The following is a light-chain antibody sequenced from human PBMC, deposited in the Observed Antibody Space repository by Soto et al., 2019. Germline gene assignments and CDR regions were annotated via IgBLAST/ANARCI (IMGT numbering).Light chain of an antibody. CDR2: GAS. CDR1: QSVSSNY. J-gene: IGKJ5*01. Sequence: EIVLTQSPGTLSLSPGERATLSCRASQSVSSNYLAWYRQKPGQAPRLLIYGASSRATGIPDRFSGSGSGTDFTLTINRLETEDFAVYYCQQYGTSPVTFGQVTRLEIK. V-gene: IGKV3-20*01. CDR3: QQYGTSPVT.